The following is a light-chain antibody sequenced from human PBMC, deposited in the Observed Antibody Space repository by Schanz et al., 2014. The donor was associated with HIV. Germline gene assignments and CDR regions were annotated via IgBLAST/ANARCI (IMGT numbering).Light chain of an antibody. Sequence: QSALTQPASVSGSPGQSITISCTGTSSDIGGYNYVSWYQQHPGKAPKLILYDVDNRPAGVSNRFSGSKSGNTASLTVSGLQAEDEADYYCSSYAGSNNYYVFGTGTKLTVL. CDR2: DVD. V-gene: IGLV2-14*03. J-gene: IGLJ1*01. CDR3: SSYAGSNNYYV. CDR1: SSDIGGYNY.